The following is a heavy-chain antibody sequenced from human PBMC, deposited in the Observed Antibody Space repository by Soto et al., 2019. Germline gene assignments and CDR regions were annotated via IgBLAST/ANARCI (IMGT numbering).Heavy chain of an antibody. V-gene: IGHV4-39*01. CDR1: GGSIRSRSYY. D-gene: IGHD2-2*01. J-gene: IGHJ5*02. Sequence: QLQLQESGPGLVKPSETLSLTCTVSGGSIRSRSYYWGWILEPPGKGLEWTGSIYYSGSTYYNPYLKSRVTISGDTSKNQFSLKLSSVTAADTAVYYCARHRDIVVVPAAFGFDPWGQGTLVTVSS. CDR3: ARHRDIVVVPAAFGFDP. CDR2: IYYSGST.